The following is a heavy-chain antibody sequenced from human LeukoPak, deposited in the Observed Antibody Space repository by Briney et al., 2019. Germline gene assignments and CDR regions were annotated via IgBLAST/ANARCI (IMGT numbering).Heavy chain of an antibody. CDR3: ARKSNSLDYYYYYMDV. CDR2: IIPIFGTA. J-gene: IGHJ6*03. CDR1: GGTFSSYA. D-gene: IGHD4-11*01. V-gene: IGHV1-69*05. Sequence: SSVKVSCKASGGTFSSYAISWVRQAPGQGLEWMGGIIPIFGTANYAQKFQGRVTITTDESTSTAYMELSSLRSEDTAVYYCARKSNSLDYYYYYMDVWGKGTTVTVSS.